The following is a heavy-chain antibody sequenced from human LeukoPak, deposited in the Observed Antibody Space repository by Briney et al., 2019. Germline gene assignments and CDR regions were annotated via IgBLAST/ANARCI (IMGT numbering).Heavy chain of an antibody. CDR2: INPSGGST. D-gene: IGHD3-22*01. CDR3: ARDPLRPYDSSGYYSVYYFDY. V-gene: IGHV1-46*01. J-gene: IGHJ4*02. CDR1: GYTFTSYY. Sequence: ASVKVSCKASGYTFTSYYMHWVRQAPGQGLEWMGIINPSGGSTSYAQKFQGRVTMTRDTSTSTVYMELSSLRSEDTAVYYCARDPLRPYDSSGYYSVYYFDYWGQGTLVTVSS.